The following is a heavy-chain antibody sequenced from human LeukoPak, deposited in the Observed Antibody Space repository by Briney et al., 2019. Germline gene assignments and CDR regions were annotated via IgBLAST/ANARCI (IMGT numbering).Heavy chain of an antibody. Sequence: PGGSLRLSCAASGFTFDDYGMSWVRQVPGKGLEWVSAISGSGGSTYYADSVKGRFTISRDNSKNTLYLQMNSLRAEDTAVYYCAKDDEWFGELVSNYMDVWDKGTTVTVSS. CDR3: AKDDEWFGELVSNYMDV. V-gene: IGHV3-23*01. CDR1: GFTFDDYG. J-gene: IGHJ6*03. D-gene: IGHD3-10*01. CDR2: ISGSGGST.